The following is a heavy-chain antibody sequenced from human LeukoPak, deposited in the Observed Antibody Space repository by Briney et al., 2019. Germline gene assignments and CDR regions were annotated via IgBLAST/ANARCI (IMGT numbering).Heavy chain of an antibody. CDR2: MNPNSGNT. V-gene: IGHV1-8*01. CDR3: ARGYSSSWHSNVYFDY. Sequence: ASVKVSCKASGYTFTSYDINWVRQATGQGLEWMGWMNPNSGNTDYAQKFQGRVTITRNTSISTHYMEMSSPKSADTAVYYCARGYSSSWHSNVYFDYWGQGTLVTVSS. J-gene: IGHJ4*02. CDR1: GYTFTSYD. D-gene: IGHD6-13*01.